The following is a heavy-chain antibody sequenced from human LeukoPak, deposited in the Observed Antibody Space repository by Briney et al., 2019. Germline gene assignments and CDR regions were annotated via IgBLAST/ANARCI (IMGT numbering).Heavy chain of an antibody. Sequence: SETLSLTCTVSGYSISSGYYWGWIRQPPGKGLEWIGSIYHSGSTYYNPSLKSRVTISVDTSKNQFSLKLSSVTAADTAVYYCARGGGTNSTGFDPGARGPWSPSPQ. D-gene: IGHD1-14*01. J-gene: IGHJ5*02. CDR1: GYSISSGYY. CDR2: IYHSGST. CDR3: ARGGGTNSTGFDP. V-gene: IGHV4-38-2*02.